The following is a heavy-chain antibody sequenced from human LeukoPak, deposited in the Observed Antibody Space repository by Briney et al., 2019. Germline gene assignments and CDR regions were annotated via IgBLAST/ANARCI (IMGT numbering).Heavy chain of an antibody. CDR2: ISYDGSNK. Sequence: GGSLRLSCAASGFTFSSYAMHWVRQAPGKGLEWVAVISYDGSNKYYADSVKGRFTISRDNSKNTLYLQMNSLRAEDTAVYYCARASSCRTNGVCYVLDYWGQGTLVTVSS. J-gene: IGHJ4*02. V-gene: IGHV3-30-3*01. CDR3: ARASSCRTNGVCYVLDY. CDR1: GFTFSSYA. D-gene: IGHD2-8*01.